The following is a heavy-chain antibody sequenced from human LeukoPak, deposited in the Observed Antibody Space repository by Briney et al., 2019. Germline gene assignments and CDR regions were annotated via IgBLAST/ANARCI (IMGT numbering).Heavy chain of an antibody. CDR3: AKQVRGVIGRGYFDY. V-gene: IGHV3-30*18. Sequence: GGSLKLSCAASGFTFSSYGMHWVRQAPGKGLEWVAVISYDGSNKYYADSVKGRFTISRDNSKNTLYLQMNSLRAEDTAVYYCAKQVRGVIGRGYFDYWGQGTLVTVSS. J-gene: IGHJ4*02. CDR1: GFTFSSYG. D-gene: IGHD3-10*01. CDR2: ISYDGSNK.